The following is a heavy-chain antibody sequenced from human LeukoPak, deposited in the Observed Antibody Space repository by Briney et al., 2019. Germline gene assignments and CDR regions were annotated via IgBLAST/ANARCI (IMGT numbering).Heavy chain of an antibody. J-gene: IGHJ4*02. CDR2: IKQDGSEK. CDR3: ARDLGSSGWYDYFDY. CDR1: GFTFSSYW. Sequence: GGSLRLSCAASGFTFSSYWMSWVRQAPGKGLEWVANIKQDGSEKYYVDSVKGRFTISRDNAKNSLYLQMNSLRAEDTAVYYRARDLGSSGWYDYFDYWGQGTLVTVSS. V-gene: IGHV3-7*01. D-gene: IGHD6-19*01.